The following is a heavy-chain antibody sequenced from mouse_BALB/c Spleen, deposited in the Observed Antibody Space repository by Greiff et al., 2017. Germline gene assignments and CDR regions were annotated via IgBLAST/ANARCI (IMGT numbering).Heavy chain of an antibody. V-gene: IGHV1-80*01. D-gene: IGHD1-1*02. J-gene: IGHJ2*01. Sequence: VQLQQSGAELVRPGSSVKISCKASGYAFSSYWMNWVKQRPGQGLEWIGQIYPGDGDTNYNGKFKGKATLTADKSSSTAYMQLSSLTSEDSAVYYCARRVGYYFDYWGQGTTLTVSS. CDR2: IYPGDGDT. CDR1: GYAFSSYW. CDR3: ARRVGYYFDY.